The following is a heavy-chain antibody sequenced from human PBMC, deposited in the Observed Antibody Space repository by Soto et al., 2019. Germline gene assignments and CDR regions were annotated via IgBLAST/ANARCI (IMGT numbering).Heavy chain of an antibody. V-gene: IGHV1-18*04. D-gene: IGHD6-19*01. CDR3: ARVSGQQWLVS. CDR2: ISAYNGNT. CDR1: GYTFTSYY. J-gene: IGHJ4*02. Sequence: GASVKVSCKSSGYTFTSYYMHCVRQAPGQGLEWMGWISAYNGNTNYAQKLQGRVTMTTDTSTSTAYMELRSLRSDDTAVYYCARVSGQQWLVSWGQGTLVTVSS.